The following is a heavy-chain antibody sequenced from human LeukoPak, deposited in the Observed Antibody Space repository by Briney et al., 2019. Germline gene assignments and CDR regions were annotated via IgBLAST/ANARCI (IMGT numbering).Heavy chain of an antibody. J-gene: IGHJ4*02. CDR1: GFTFTSYS. CDR2: TSGGGGST. Sequence: GGSLRLSCAASGFTFTSYSMNWVRQAPGKGLEWVSTTSGGGGSTYYADSVKGRFTISRDNSKNTLYLQVNSLRAEDTAVYYCAKGGKWDVTPFDYWGQGTLVTVSS. CDR3: AKGGKWDVTPFDY. D-gene: IGHD1-26*01. V-gene: IGHV3-23*01.